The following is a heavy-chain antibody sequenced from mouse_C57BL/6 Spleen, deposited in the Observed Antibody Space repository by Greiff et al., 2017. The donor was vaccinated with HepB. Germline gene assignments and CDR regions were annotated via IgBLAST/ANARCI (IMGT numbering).Heavy chain of an antibody. CDR3: AIGISDYYGRSYRRFAY. Sequence: QVQLQQPGAELVKPGASVKVSCKASGYTFTSYWMHWVKQRPGQGLEWIGRIHPSDSDTNYNQKFKGKATLTVDKSSSTAYMQLSSLTSEDSAVYYCAIGISDYYGRSYRRFAYWGQGTLVTVSA. D-gene: IGHD1-1*01. V-gene: IGHV1-74*01. J-gene: IGHJ3*01. CDR1: GYTFTSYW. CDR2: IHPSDSDT.